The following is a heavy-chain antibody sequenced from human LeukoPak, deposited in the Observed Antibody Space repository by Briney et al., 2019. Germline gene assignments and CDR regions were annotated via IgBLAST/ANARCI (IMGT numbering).Heavy chain of an antibody. Sequence: SETLSLTCAVYGGSFSGYYWSWIRQPPGKGLEWIGEINHSGSTNYNPSLKSRVTISVDTSKNQFSLKLSSVTSADTAVYYCARQRKLSWAIVGATFDYWGQGTLVTVSS. CDR1: GGSFSGYY. CDR3: ARQRKLSWAIVGATFDY. D-gene: IGHD1-26*01. CDR2: INHSGST. J-gene: IGHJ4*02. V-gene: IGHV4-34*01.